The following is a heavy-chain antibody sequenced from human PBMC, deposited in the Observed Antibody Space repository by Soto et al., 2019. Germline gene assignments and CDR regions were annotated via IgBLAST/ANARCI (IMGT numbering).Heavy chain of an antibody. J-gene: IGHJ4*02. CDR2: ISGSGGST. Sequence: EVQLLESGGGLVQPGGSPRLSCAASGFTFSSYAMSWVRQAPGKGLEWVSAISGSGGSTYYADSVKGRFTISRDNSKNTLYLQMNSLRAEDTAVYYCAKDGSGWYVTGYWGQGTLVTVSS. V-gene: IGHV3-23*01. CDR1: GFTFSSYA. CDR3: AKDGSGWYVTGY. D-gene: IGHD6-19*01.